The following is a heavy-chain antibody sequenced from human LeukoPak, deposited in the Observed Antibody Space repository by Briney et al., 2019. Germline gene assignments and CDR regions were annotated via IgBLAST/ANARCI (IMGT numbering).Heavy chain of an antibody. J-gene: IGHJ4*02. CDR2: IYHSGST. V-gene: IGHV4-38-2*02. D-gene: IGHD2-15*01. Sequence: PSETLSLTCTVSGYSISSGYYWGWIRQPPGKGLEWIGSIYHSGSTYYNPSLKSRVTISVDTSKNQFSLKLSSVTAAVTAVYYCASETYSSSCGSCYDWGQGTLVTVSS. CDR3: ASETYSSSCGSCYD. CDR1: GYSISSGYY.